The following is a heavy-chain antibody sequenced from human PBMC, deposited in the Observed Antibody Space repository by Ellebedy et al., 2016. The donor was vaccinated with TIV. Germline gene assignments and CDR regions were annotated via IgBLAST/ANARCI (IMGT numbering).Heavy chain of an antibody. Sequence: GESLKISCTASGFIVSTNHMSWVRQAPGKGLEWVGGYTNYADSVKGRFTIFTHNSRNTLYLQMTNLRTEDTAVYYCAKGSFPFGDKSERIYSFQYWGQGTLVTVSS. CDR3: AKGSFPFGDKSERIYSFQY. D-gene: IGHD3-10*01. V-gene: IGHV3-53*04. J-gene: IGHJ4*02. CDR1: GFIVSTNH. CDR2: GYT.